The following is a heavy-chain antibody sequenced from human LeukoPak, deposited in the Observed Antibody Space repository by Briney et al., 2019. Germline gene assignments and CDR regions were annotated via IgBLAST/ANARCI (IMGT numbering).Heavy chain of an antibody. J-gene: IGHJ4*02. CDR1: GFTFSSYA. V-gene: IGHV3-23*01. CDR2: ISGSGGST. D-gene: IGHD6-19*01. Sequence: GGSLRLSCAASGFTFSSYALSWVRQAPGKGLECVSAISGSGGSTYSADSLKGRFTISRDNSKNTLYLQINSLRADDTAVFDCARGGLGSAFDNWGQGTLVTVSS. CDR3: ARGGLGSAFDN.